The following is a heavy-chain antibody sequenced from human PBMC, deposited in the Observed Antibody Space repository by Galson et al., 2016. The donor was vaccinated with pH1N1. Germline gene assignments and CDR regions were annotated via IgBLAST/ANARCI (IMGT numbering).Heavy chain of an antibody. CDR1: GSIFSSYT. CDR2: IIPIIGMT. J-gene: IGHJ4*02. V-gene: IGHV1-69*02. CDR3: ARAGVGAARDGGDY. D-gene: IGHD6-6*01. Sequence: SVKVSCKASGSIFSSYTIFWVRQAPGQGLEWMGRIIPIIGMTNYAQKFQGRVTITADTSTNTPYMELGSLRSEDTAIYYCARAGVGAARDGGDYWGQGTLVTVSS.